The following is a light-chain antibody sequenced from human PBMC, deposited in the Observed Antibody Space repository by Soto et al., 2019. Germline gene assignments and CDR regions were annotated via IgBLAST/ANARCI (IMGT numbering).Light chain of an antibody. Sequence: DIQMTQSPSSLSASEGDRVTITCRASQGISSYLAWYQQKPGKAPKLLIYAASTLQSGVPSRFSGSGSGTEFTLTISSLQPEDFATYYCLQHNSYPLTFGGGTKVDIK. CDR1: QGISSY. CDR2: AAS. V-gene: IGKV1-9*01. CDR3: LQHNSYPLT. J-gene: IGKJ4*01.